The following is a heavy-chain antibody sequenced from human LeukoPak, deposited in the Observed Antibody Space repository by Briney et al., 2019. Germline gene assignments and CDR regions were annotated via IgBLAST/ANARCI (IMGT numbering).Heavy chain of an antibody. Sequence: SQTLSLTCTVSGGSISSGSYYWSWLRQPGGKGLEWIGRIYTSGSTNYNPSLKSRVTISVDTSKNQFSLKLSSVTAADTAVYYCARSSPVGATFYFDYWGQGTLVTVSS. J-gene: IGHJ4*02. CDR3: ARSSPVGATFYFDY. CDR2: IYTSGST. V-gene: IGHV4-61*02. D-gene: IGHD1-26*01. CDR1: GGSISSGSYY.